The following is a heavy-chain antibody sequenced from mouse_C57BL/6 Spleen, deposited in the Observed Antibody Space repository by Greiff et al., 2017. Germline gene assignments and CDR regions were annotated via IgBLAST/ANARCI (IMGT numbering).Heavy chain of an antibody. Sequence: QVQLQQPGAELVKPGASVKLSCKASGYTFTEYTIHWVKQRSGQGLEWIGWFYPGSGSIKYNEKFKDKATLTADKSSSTVYMELSRVTSEDSAVYFCARHGSYYDGRSSYAMDDWGPGTSVTVSS. D-gene: IGHD1-1*01. CDR1: GYTFTEYT. CDR3: ARHGSYYDGRSSYAMDD. V-gene: IGHV1-62-2*01. CDR2: FYPGSGSI. J-gene: IGHJ4*01.